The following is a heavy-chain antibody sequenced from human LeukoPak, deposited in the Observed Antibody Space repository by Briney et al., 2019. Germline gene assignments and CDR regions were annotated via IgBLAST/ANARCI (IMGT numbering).Heavy chain of an antibody. CDR1: GGSISSYY. J-gene: IGHJ4*02. CDR2: IYDSGTT. V-gene: IGHV4-59*12. CDR3: ASIPIAVAGTFYYFDY. Sequence: PSETLSLTCTVSGGSISSYYWSWIRQPPGKGLEWIGYIYDSGTTNYNPSLKSRVTISVDTSKNQFSLKLSSVTAADTAVYYCASIPIAVAGTFYYFDYWGQGTLVTVSS. D-gene: IGHD6-19*01.